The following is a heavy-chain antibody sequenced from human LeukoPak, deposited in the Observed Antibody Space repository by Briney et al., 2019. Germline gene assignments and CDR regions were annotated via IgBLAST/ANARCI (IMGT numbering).Heavy chain of an antibody. Sequence: SETLSHTCTVSGGSISSGGYYWSWIRQHPGKGLEWIGYIYYSGSTYYNPSLKSRVTISVDTSKNQFSLKLSSVTAADTAVYYCARGSLWSGYSYWGQGTLVTVSS. V-gene: IGHV4-31*03. CDR1: GGSISSGGYY. J-gene: IGHJ4*02. D-gene: IGHD3-3*01. CDR2: IYYSGST. CDR3: ARGSLWSGYSY.